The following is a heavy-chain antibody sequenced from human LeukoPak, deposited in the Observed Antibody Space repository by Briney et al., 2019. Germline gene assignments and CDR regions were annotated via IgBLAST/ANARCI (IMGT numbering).Heavy chain of an antibody. J-gene: IGHJ4*02. V-gene: IGHV3-33*01. CDR1: GFTFRSYA. D-gene: IGHD6-19*01. CDR2: IWFDGSNE. CDR3: ARDQYSSGWSHPGDY. Sequence: PGTSLRLSCVASGFTFRSYAMHWVRQAPGKGLEWVAVIWFDGSNEHYAGSMKGRVTISRDNSKNTLYLQMYTLRAEDTAVYYCARDQYSSGWSHPGDYWGQGTLVTVSS.